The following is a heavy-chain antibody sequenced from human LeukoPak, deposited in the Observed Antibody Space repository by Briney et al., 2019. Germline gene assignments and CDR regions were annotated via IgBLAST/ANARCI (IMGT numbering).Heavy chain of an antibody. CDR3: ATQTKDYSGNTHFYGLDV. J-gene: IGHJ6*02. CDR2: INPNSGGT. D-gene: IGHD4-4*01. Sequence: ASVKVSCKASGYTFTGYYMHWVRQAPGQGLEWMGWINPNSGGTNYAQKFQGRVTMTRDTSISTAYMELSRLRSDDTAVHYCATQTKDYSGNTHFYGLDVWGQGTSVTVSS. CDR1: GYTFTGYY. V-gene: IGHV1-2*02.